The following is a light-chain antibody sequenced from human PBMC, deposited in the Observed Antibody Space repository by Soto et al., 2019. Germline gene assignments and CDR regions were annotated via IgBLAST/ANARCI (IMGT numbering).Light chain of an antibody. CDR1: SSGVGDYPY. CDR3: SSYSAANTLV. J-gene: IGLJ1*01. Sequence: QSVLTQPASVSGSPGQSITISCTGTSSGVGDYPYVSWYQQHPGKVPKLIIYEVTNRPSGVTSRFSGSKSENTASLTISGLQAEDEADYYCSSYSAANTLVFGSGTKVTVL. V-gene: IGLV2-14*01. CDR2: EVT.